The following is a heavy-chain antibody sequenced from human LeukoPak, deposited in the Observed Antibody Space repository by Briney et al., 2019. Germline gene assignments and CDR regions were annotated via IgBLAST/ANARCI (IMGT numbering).Heavy chain of an antibody. CDR3: ARTTIKYQQAIYYMDV. J-gene: IGHJ6*03. CDR1: GGSISSGDYS. D-gene: IGHD2-2*01. CDR2: IYHSGNT. V-gene: IGHV4-30-2*01. Sequence: ASETLSLTCAVSGGSISSGDYSWSWIRQPPGKGLEWIGYIYHSGNTYYNPSLQSRVTISIGRSKNQFSLKLSSVTAADTAVYYCARTTIKYQQAIYYMDVWGKGTTVTVSS.